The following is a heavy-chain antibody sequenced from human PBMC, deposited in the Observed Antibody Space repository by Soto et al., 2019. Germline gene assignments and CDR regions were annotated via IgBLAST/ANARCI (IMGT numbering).Heavy chain of an antibody. CDR1: GFTFSSYA. J-gene: IGHJ6*03. CDR2: ISGSGGST. D-gene: IGHD3-3*01. CDR3: AKFPYYDFWSGLNYYYYYYMEV. Sequence: PGGSLRLSCAASGFTFSSYAMSWVRQAPGKGLEWVSAISGSGGSTYYADSVKGRFTISRDNSKNTLYLQMNSLRAEDTAVYYCAKFPYYDFWSGLNYYYYYYMEVWGKGTTVTVSS. V-gene: IGHV3-23*01.